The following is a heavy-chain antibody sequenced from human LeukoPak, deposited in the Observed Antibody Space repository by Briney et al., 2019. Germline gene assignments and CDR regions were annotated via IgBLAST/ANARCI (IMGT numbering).Heavy chain of an antibody. J-gene: IGHJ4*02. CDR1: GFILNNYG. CDR2: ISYDGRYT. CDR3: ASIPRPIVVVPAAAFVY. D-gene: IGHD2-2*01. Sequence: GGSLRLSCAASGFILNNYGVHWVRQAPGKGLEWVAVISYDGRYTYYADSVKGRFTISRDHSENMVYLQMDSLRAEDTAVYYCASIPRPIVVVPAAAFVYWGQGTLVTVSS. V-gene: IGHV3-30*03.